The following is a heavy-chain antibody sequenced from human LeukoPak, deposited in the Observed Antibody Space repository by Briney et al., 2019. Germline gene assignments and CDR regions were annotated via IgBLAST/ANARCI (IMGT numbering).Heavy chain of an antibody. CDR1: GGSISSSNW. Sequence: SETLSLTCAVSGGSISSSNWWSWVRQPPGTGLEWIGEIYHSGSTNYNPSLKSRVTISVDKSKNQFSLKLSSVTAADTAVYYCARETQYYYGSGSYPPLLYFDYWGQGTLVTVSS. V-gene: IGHV4-4*02. J-gene: IGHJ4*02. CDR2: IYHSGST. CDR3: ARETQYYYGSGSYPPLLYFDY. D-gene: IGHD3-10*01.